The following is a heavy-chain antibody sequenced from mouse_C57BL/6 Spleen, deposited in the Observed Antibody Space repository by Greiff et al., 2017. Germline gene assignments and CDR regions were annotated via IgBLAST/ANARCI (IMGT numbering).Heavy chain of an antibody. CDR3: ASLPITTVVAPYAMDY. D-gene: IGHD1-1*01. V-gene: IGHV1-62-3*01. CDR1: GYTFTSYW. Sequence: VQLQQPGAELVKPGASVKLSCKASGYTFTSYWMHWVKQRPGRGLEWIGRIDPNSGGTKYNEKFKSKATLTVDKPSSTAYMQLSSLTSEDSAVYYCASLPITTVVAPYAMDYWGQGTSVTVSS. J-gene: IGHJ4*01. CDR2: IDPNSGGT.